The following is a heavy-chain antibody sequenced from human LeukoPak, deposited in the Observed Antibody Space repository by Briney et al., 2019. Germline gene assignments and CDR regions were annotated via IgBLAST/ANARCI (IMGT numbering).Heavy chain of an antibody. J-gene: IGHJ4*02. D-gene: IGHD6-13*01. Sequence: SETLSLTCTVSGGSISSYYWSWIRQPPGKGLEWIGYISSSGSTNYNPSLKSRVTISVDTSKNQFSLKLSSVTAADTAVYFCARAGRSVTAGTFDHWGQGTLVTVSS. CDR2: ISSSGST. CDR1: GGSISSYY. CDR3: ARAGRSVTAGTFDH. V-gene: IGHV4-59*01.